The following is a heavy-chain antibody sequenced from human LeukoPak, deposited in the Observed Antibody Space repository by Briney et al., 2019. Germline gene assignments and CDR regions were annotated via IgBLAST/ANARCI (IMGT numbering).Heavy chain of an antibody. J-gene: IGHJ4*02. D-gene: IGHD2-2*01. CDR1: GFTFSSYG. V-gene: IGHV3-33*01. Sequence: GGSLRLSCAASGFTFSSYGMHWVRQAPGKGLEWVAVIWYDGSNKYYADSVKGRFTISRDNSKNTLYLQMNSLRAEDTAVYYRARGRHCSSTSCLVEYWGQGTLVTVSS. CDR2: IWYDGSNK. CDR3: ARGRHCSSTSCLVEY.